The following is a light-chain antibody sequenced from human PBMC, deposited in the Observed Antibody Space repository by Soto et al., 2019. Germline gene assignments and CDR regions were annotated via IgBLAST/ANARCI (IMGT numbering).Light chain of an antibody. CDR2: GNN. CDR3: AAWDDSLNGHVV. V-gene: IGLV1-44*01. J-gene: IGLJ2*01. Sequence: QLVLTQPPSASGTPGQRVTISCSGSSSNIGSNTVNWYQQLPGTAPKLLIYGNNQRPSGVPDRFSGSKSGTPASLAISGLQSEDEADYYCAAWDDSLNGHVVFGGGTKLTVL. CDR1: SSNIGSNT.